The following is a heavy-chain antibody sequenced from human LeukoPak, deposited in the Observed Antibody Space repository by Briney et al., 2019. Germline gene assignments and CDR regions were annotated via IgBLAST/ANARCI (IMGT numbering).Heavy chain of an antibody. V-gene: IGHV4-34*01. Sequence: SETLSLTCAVYGGSFSGYYWSWIRQPPGKGLEWIGEINHSGSTNYNPSLKSRVTISVDTSKNQFSLKLSSATAADTAVYYCANLEYSSSWGLFDYWGQGTLVTVSS. D-gene: IGHD6-6*01. J-gene: IGHJ4*02. CDR2: INHSGST. CDR3: ANLEYSSSWGLFDY. CDR1: GGSFSGYY.